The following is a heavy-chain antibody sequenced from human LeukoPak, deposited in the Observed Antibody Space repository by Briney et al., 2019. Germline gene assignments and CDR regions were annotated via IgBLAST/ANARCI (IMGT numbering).Heavy chain of an antibody. Sequence: ASETLSLTCTVSGGSISSGSYYWSWIRQPAGKGLEWIGRIYTSGSTNYNPSLKSRVTISVDTSKNQFSLKLSSVTAADTAVYYCARAALSYYYYMDVWGKGTAVTVSS. CDR1: GGSISSGSYY. CDR2: IYTSGST. D-gene: IGHD6-13*01. CDR3: ARAALSYYYYMDV. V-gene: IGHV4-61*02. J-gene: IGHJ6*03.